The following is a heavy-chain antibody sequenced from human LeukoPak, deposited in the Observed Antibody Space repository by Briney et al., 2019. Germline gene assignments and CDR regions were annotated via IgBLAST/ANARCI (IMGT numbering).Heavy chain of an antibody. Sequence: PGGSLRLSCAASGFTFSDYYMSWIRQAPGKGLEWVSYISSSGSTIYYADSVKGRFTISRDNAKNSLYLQMNSQRAEDTAVYYCATVMVKGRFDYWGQGTLVTVSS. CDR3: ATVMVKGRFDY. J-gene: IGHJ4*02. V-gene: IGHV3-11*01. CDR2: ISSSGSTI. D-gene: IGHD5-18*01. CDR1: GFTFSDYY.